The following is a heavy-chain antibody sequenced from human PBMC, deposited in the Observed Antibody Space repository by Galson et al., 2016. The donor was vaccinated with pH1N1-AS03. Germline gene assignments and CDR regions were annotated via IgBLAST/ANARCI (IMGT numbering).Heavy chain of an antibody. CDR2: INPSDGNT. V-gene: IGHV1-46*01. CDR3: ARVSAGLTGYYYAMDV. J-gene: IGHJ6*02. D-gene: IGHD4/OR15-4a*01. CDR1: GYTFTSYY. Sequence: SVKVSCKASGYTFTSYYIHWVRQAPGQGREWMGIINPSDGNTNYAQRFQGRVTMTRDTSTSPVYMELSSLRSDDTAVYYGARVSAGLTGYYYAMDVWGQGTTVTVSS.